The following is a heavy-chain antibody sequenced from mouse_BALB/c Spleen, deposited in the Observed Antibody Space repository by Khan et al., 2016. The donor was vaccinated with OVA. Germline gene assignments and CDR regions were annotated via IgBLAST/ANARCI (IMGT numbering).Heavy chain of an antibody. CDR1: GYSFTSYW. CDR3: ARSLCPRYYFDY. V-gene: IGHV1-69*02. Sequence: QVQLQQSGAELVRPGGSVKLPCKASGYSFTSYWMNWVKQRPGQGLEWIGVINPSDSETRLNQKFRDKATLTVDKSSSKAYIQLSSPTSEDSAVYSCARSLCPRYYFDYWGQGTTLTVSS. J-gene: IGHJ2*01. CDR2: INPSDSET.